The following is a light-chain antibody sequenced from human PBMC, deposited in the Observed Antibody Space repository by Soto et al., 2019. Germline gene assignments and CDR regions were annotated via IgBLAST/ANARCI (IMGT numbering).Light chain of an antibody. J-gene: IGLJ1*01. Sequence: QSALTQPASVSGSPGQSITISCTGTSSDVGGYNYVSWYQQHPGKAPKLMICDVSNRPSGVSNRFSGSKSGNTASLTISGLQAEDEADYYCSSYTSSSTLYVFGTGTQLTVL. CDR2: DVS. CDR1: SSDVGGYNY. V-gene: IGLV2-14*01. CDR3: SSYTSSSTLYV.